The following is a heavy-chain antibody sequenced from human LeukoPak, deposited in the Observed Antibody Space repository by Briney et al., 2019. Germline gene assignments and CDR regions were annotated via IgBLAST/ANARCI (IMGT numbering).Heavy chain of an antibody. J-gene: IGHJ5*02. Sequence: GGSLRLSCVVSGFTFSSYWMTWVRQAPGKGLEWVANIKQDGSDKYYVDSVRGRFTISRDNAKNSLYLQMNSLRAEDTAVYYCARAGVVRFGEFDPWGQGTLVTVSS. D-gene: IGHD3-10*01. CDR1: GFTFSSYW. V-gene: IGHV3-7*04. CDR3: ARAGVVRFGEFDP. CDR2: IKQDGSDK.